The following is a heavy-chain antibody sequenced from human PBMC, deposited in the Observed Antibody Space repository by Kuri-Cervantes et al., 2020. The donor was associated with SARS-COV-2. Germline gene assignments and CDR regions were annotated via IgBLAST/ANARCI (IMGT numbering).Heavy chain of an antibody. V-gene: IGHV3-30-3*01. J-gene: IGHJ4*02. D-gene: IGHD3-10*01. Sequence: GGSLRLSCAASGFTFSSYAIHWVRQAPGKGLEWVAVTSYDGSNKYYADSVKGRFTISRDNSKNTLYLQMNSLRAEDTAVYYCARGEVLNFDYWGQGTLVTVSS. CDR3: ARGEVLNFDY. CDR1: GFTFSSYA. CDR2: TSYDGSNK.